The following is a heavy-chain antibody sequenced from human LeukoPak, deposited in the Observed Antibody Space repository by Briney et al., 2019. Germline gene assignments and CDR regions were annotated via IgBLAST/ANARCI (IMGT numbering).Heavy chain of an antibody. CDR3: ARGGTATSSPGDC. CDR2: INPNSGGT. V-gene: IGHV1-2*02. Sequence: ASVKVSCKASGYTFTGHYMHWVRQAPGQGLEWMGWINPNSGGTKYAQKFQGRVTMTRDTSISTAYMEVSSLRSDDTAVYYCARGGTATSSPGDCWGQGTLVTVSS. CDR1: GYTFTGHY. D-gene: IGHD2-15*01. J-gene: IGHJ4*02.